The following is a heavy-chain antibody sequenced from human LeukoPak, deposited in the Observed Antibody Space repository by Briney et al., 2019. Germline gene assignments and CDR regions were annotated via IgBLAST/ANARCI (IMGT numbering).Heavy chain of an antibody. V-gene: IGHV3-66*01. CDR1: GFTVSSNY. CDR2: IYSGGST. Sequence: GGSLRLSCAASGFTVSSNYMSWVRQAPGKGLEWVSVIYSGGSTYYADSVKGRFTISKDNSKNTLYLQMNSLRAEDTAVYYCAREQDSSSWYPFDYWGQGTLVTVSS. D-gene: IGHD6-13*01. CDR3: AREQDSSSWYPFDY. J-gene: IGHJ4*02.